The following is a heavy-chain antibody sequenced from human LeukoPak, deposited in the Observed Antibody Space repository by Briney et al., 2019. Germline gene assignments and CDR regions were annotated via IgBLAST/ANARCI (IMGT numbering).Heavy chain of an antibody. V-gene: IGHV3-48*04. J-gene: IGHJ5*02. CDR3: ARDGAGVGPTKLDH. D-gene: IGHD1-26*01. CDR1: GFTFSSYS. Sequence: GGSLRLSCAASGFTFSSYSMNWVRQAPGKGLEWVSYISASGDTIYYTDSVKGRFTISRDNAKNSLYLQMNSLRAEDTAIYYCARDGAGVGPTKLDHWGQGTLVTVSS. CDR2: ISASGDTI.